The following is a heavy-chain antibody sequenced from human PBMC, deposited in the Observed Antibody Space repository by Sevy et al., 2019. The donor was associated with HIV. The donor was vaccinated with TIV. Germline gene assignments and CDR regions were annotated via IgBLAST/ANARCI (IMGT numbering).Heavy chain of an antibody. CDR1: GFTFSDYY. Sequence: GGSLRLSCAASGFTFSDYYMSWIRQAPGKGLEGVSYISSSGSTIYYGDAVKGRFTISRDNAKSSLYLQMNSLRAEDTAVYYCSRDSVYYDSSGPPSEDFQLWGQGTLVTVSS. V-gene: IGHV3-11*01. J-gene: IGHJ1*01. D-gene: IGHD3-22*01. CDR2: ISSSGSTI. CDR3: SRDSVYYDSSGPPSEDFQL.